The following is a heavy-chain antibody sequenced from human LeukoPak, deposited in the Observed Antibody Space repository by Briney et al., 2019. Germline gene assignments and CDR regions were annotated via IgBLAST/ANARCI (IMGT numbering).Heavy chain of an antibody. D-gene: IGHD3-22*01. CDR3: AKDRPPDYSSRQGFSDNWFDP. Sequence: GGSLRLSCAASGFTFSSYAMTWVRQAPGKGLEGVSTISDSGGSTYYADSVKGRFTISRDNSKNTLYLQMNSLRAEDTAFYYCAKDRPPDYSSRQGFSDNWFDPWGQGTLVTVSS. V-gene: IGHV3-23*01. CDR1: GFTFSSYA. CDR2: ISDSGGST. J-gene: IGHJ5*02.